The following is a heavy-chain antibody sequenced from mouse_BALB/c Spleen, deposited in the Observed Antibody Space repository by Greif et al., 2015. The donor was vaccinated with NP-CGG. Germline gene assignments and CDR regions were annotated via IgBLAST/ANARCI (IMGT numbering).Heavy chain of an antibody. CDR3: ARHGNDGYPYYFDY. J-gene: IGHJ2*01. V-gene: IGHV5-9-1*01. CDR2: ISSGGSYT. D-gene: IGHD2-3*01. Sequence: DVMLVESGGGLVKPGGSLKLSCAASGFTFSSYAMSWVRQTPEKRLEWVATISSGGSYTYYPDSVKGRFTISRDNAKNTLYLQMSSLRSEDTAMYYCARHGNDGYPYYFDYWGQGTTLTVSS. CDR1: GFTFSSYA.